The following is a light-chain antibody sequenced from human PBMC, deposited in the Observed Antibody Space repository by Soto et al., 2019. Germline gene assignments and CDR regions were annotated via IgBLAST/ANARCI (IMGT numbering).Light chain of an antibody. CDR1: QGVRNY. CDR2: AAS. V-gene: IGKV1-9*01. Sequence: DIQMTQSPSSLSASVGDRVTITCRASQGVRNYLAWYQKKPGKVPQIMIYAASTLQSGVPSRFSGSGSGTDFNLTIRRLQTEDCATYEGQQLNSYTRTFGPGTRLEIK. CDR3: QQLNSYTRT. J-gene: IGKJ5*01.